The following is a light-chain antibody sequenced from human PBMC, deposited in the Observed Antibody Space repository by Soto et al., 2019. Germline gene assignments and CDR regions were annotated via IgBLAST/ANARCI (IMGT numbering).Light chain of an antibody. CDR2: LGS. V-gene: IGKV2-28*01. CDR1: QSLLHSNGYNY. J-gene: IGKJ3*01. Sequence: DIVMTQSPLSLPVTPGEPASISCRSSQSLLHSNGYNYLDWYLQKPGQSPQLLIYLGSNRASGVPDRFSGSGSGTDFTLKISRVDAEDVGVYYCVQALQTPVFPFGPGTKVDIK. CDR3: VQALQTPVFP.